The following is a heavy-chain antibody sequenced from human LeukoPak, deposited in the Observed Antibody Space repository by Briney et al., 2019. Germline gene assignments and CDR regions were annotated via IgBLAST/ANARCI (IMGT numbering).Heavy chain of an antibody. CDR3: ARTGSIVVVPTPLDY. V-gene: IGHV1-18*04. Sequence: ASVKVSCKASGYTFTNYGISWVRQAPGQGLEWMGWISAYNGNTNYAQKLQGRVTMTTDTSTSTAYMELRSLRSDDTAVYYCARTGSIVVVPTPLDYWGQGTLVTVSS. CDR2: ISAYNGNT. J-gene: IGHJ4*02. D-gene: IGHD2-2*01. CDR1: GYTFTNYG.